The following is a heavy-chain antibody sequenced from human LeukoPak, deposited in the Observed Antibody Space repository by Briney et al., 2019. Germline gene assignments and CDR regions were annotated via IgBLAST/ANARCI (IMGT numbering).Heavy chain of an antibody. CDR2: IYYSGST. CDR3: ARLYGSGSSLYFDY. J-gene: IGHJ4*02. CDR1: GGSISSSSYY. Sequence: SETLSLTGTVSGGSISSSSYYWGWIRQPPGKGLECIGSIYYSGSTYYNPSLKSRVTISVDTSKNQFSLKLSSVTAADTAVYYCARLYGSGSSLYFDYWGQGTLVTVSS. V-gene: IGHV4-39*07. D-gene: IGHD3-10*01.